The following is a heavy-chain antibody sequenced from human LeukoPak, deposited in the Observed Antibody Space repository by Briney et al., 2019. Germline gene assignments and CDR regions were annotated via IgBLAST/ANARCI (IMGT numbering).Heavy chain of an antibody. V-gene: IGHV3-23*01. CDR2: ISGSGGST. J-gene: IGHJ4*02. CDR1: GFTFSSYG. D-gene: IGHD3-10*01. CDR3: AKVTMVRGVPIPYFDY. Sequence: GGSLRLSCAASGFTFSSYGMSWVRQAPGKGLEWVSAISGSGGSTYYADSVKGRFTISRDNSKNTLYLQMNSLRAEDTAVYYCAKVTMVRGVPIPYFDYWGQGTLVTVSS.